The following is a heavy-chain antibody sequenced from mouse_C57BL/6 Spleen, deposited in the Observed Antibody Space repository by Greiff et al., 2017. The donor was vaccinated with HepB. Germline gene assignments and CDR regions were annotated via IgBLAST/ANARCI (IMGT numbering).Heavy chain of an antibody. V-gene: IGHV3-2*02. Sequence: EVKLQESGPGLVKPSQSLSLTCTVTGYSITSGYGWNWIRQFPGNKREWMGYISYSGSTNYNQSLKSRISITRDTSKNQFFLQLNSVTTEATAKYYWARTARIQYWGQGTTLTVSS. J-gene: IGHJ2*01. CDR2: ISYSGST. CDR3: ARTARIQY. CDR1: GYSITSGYG. D-gene: IGHD1-2*01.